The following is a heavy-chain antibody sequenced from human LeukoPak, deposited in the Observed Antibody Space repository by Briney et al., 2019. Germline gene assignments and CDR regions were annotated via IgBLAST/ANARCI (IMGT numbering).Heavy chain of an antibody. D-gene: IGHD2-21*02. V-gene: IGHV3-30*04. CDR2: ISGDGGNQ. Sequence: AGRSLRLSCVASGFIFSNYAMHWVRQAPGKGPEWVAIISGDGGNQYYADSVKGRFTISRDNSKNTLYVQMSSLRAEDTAVYYCAKDSLYALVVTAMVPYFDYWGQGTLVTVSS. J-gene: IGHJ4*02. CDR3: AKDSLYALVVTAMVPYFDY. CDR1: GFIFSNYA.